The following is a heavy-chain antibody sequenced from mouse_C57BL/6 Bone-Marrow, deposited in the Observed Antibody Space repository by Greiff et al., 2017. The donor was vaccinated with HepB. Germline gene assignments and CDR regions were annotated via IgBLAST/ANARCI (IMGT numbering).Heavy chain of an antibody. CDR2: INSDGGST. D-gene: IGHD2-12*01. J-gene: IGHJ4*01. CDR1: EYEFPSHD. CDR3: ARVYCYDVGYYAMDY. Sequence: EVQRVESGGGLVQPGESLKLSCESNEYEFPSHDMSWVRKTPEKRLELVAAINSDGGSTYYPDTMERRFIISRDNTKKTLYLQMSSLRSEDTALYYCARVYCYDVGYYAMDYWGQGTSVTVSS. V-gene: IGHV5-2*01.